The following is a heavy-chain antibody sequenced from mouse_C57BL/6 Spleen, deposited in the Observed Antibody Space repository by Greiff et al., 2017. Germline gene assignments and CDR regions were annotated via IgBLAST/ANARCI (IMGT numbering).Heavy chain of an antibody. V-gene: IGHV1-64*01. J-gene: IGHJ4*01. D-gene: IGHD1-1*01. Sequence: QVQLQQPGAELVKPGASVKLSCKASGYTFTSYWMHWVKQRPGQGLEWIGMIHPNSGSTNYNEKFKSKATLTVDKSSSTAYMQRSSLTSEDSAVYYCARGGNYYGSSYYYAMDYWGQGTSVTVSS. CDR3: ARGGNYYGSSYYYAMDY. CDR2: IHPNSGST. CDR1: GYTFTSYW.